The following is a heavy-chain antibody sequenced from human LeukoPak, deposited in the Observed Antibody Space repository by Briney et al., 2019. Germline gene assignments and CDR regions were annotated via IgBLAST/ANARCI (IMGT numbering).Heavy chain of an antibody. CDR1: GYSFTSYW. J-gene: IGHJ5*02. CDR2: IYPGDSDT. D-gene: IGHD3-10*01. Sequence: GESLKISCKGSGYSFTSYWIVWVRQVPGKGLEWMGIIYPGDSDTRYSPSFQGQVTISADKSISTAYLQWSSLKASDTAMYYCARLPLWFGSPFDPWGQGTLVTVSS. V-gene: IGHV5-51*01. CDR3: ARLPLWFGSPFDP.